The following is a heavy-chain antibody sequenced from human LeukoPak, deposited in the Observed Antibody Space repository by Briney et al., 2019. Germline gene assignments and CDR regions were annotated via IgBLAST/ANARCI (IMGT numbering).Heavy chain of an antibody. CDR1: GYTFTGYY. D-gene: IGHD4-17*01. CDR3: AREAYGDNYNLDY. CDR2: INPNSGGT. J-gene: IGHJ4*02. Sequence: ASVKVSYKASGYTFTGYYMHWVRQAPGQGLEWMGWINPNSGGTNYAQKFQGRVTMTRDTSISTAYMELNRLRSDDTAVYYCAREAYGDNYNLDYWGQGTLVTVSS. V-gene: IGHV1-2*02.